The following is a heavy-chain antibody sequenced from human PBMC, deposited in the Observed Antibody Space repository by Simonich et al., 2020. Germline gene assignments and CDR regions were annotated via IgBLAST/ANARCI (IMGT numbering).Heavy chain of an antibody. J-gene: IGHJ4*02. CDR2: ITPNIGIA. V-gene: IGHV1-69*17. D-gene: IGHD3-10*01. CDR3: ARTNTMRELDTMVRGVDYFDY. Sequence: QVQLVQSGAEVKKPGSSVKVSCKASGGTFSSYVISWGRQAPGQGLGWMGGITPNIGIATYAQKVQGRDTITANKSTSTAYMELSSLRSEDTAVYYCARTNTMRELDTMVRGVDYFDYWGQGTLVTVSS. CDR1: GGTFSSYV.